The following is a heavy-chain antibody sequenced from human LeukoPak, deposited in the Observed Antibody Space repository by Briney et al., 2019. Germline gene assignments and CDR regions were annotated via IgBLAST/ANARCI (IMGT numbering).Heavy chain of an antibody. CDR3: ARDRGSSWYDY. D-gene: IGHD6-13*01. Sequence: ASETLSPTCSVSGASISSYYWTWIRQPPGKGLEWIGYIYYIGTTNYSPSLKSRVTISVDTSKNQFSLKLSSVIAADTAVYYCARDRGSSWYDYWGQGTLVTVSS. V-gene: IGHV4-59*01. J-gene: IGHJ4*02. CDR2: IYYIGTT. CDR1: GASISSYY.